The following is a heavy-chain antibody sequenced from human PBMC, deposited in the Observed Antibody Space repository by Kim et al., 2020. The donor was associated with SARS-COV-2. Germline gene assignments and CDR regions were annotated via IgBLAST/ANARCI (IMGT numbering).Heavy chain of an antibody. V-gene: IGHV3-66*02. J-gene: IGHJ4*02. Sequence: GGSLRLSCAASGFTVSSNYMSWVRQAPGKGLEWVSVIYSGGSTYYADSVKGRFTISRDNSKNTLYLQMNSLRAEDTAVYYCASARDGLLWFGELYFDYWGQGTLVTVSS. D-gene: IGHD3-10*01. CDR3: ASARDGLLWFGELYFDY. CDR1: GFTVSSNY. CDR2: IYSGGST.